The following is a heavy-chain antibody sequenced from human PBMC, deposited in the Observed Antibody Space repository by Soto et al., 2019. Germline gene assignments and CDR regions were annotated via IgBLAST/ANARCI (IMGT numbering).Heavy chain of an antibody. V-gene: IGHV3-21*01. D-gene: IGHD5-18*01. CDR3: ARDLGYSYGRAFDY. CDR1: GFTFSSYS. J-gene: IGHJ4*02. CDR2: ISSSSSYI. Sequence: GGSLRLSCAASGFTFSSYSMNWVRQAPGKGLEWVSSISSSSSYIYYADSVKGRFTISRDNAKNSLYLQMNSLRAEDTAVYYCARDLGYSYGRAFDYWGQGTLVTVSS.